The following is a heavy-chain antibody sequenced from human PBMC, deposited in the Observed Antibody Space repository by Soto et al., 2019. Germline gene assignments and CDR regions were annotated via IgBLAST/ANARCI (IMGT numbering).Heavy chain of an antibody. CDR1: GYTFTDYY. CDR2: INLDSGGT. J-gene: IGHJ5*02. Sequence: ASVKVSCKASGYTFTDYYMHWVRQAPGQGLEWMGWINLDSGGTHYAQKFQGRVTMTRDTSISIAYMELSGLRSDDTAVYYCARVANGYDPWGHGTLVTVSS. CDR3: ARVANGYDP. D-gene: IGHD5-18*01. V-gene: IGHV1-2*02.